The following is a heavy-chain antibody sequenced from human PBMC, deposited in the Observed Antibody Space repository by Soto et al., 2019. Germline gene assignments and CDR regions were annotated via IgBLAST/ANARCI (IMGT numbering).Heavy chain of an antibody. V-gene: IGHV3-21*01. CDR2: ISSSSSYI. D-gene: IGHD4-17*01. J-gene: IGHJ4*02. Sequence: GGSLRLSCAASGFTFSSYSMNWVRQAPGKGLEWVSSISSSSSYIYYADSVKGRFTISRDNAKNSLYLQMNSLRAEDTAVYYCARDLTTDYHFDYWGQGTLVTVSS. CDR1: GFTFSSYS. CDR3: ARDLTTDYHFDY.